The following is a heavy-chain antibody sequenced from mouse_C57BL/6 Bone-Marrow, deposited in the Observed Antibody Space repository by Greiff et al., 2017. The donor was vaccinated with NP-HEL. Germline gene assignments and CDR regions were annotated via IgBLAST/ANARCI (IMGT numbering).Heavy chain of an antibody. V-gene: IGHV5-6*01. Sequence: EVQVVESGGDLVKPGGSLKLSCAASGFTFSSYGMSWVRQTPDKRLEWVATISSGGSYTYYPDSVKGRFTISRDNAKNTLYLQMSSLKSEDTAMYYCARKRSGPYYAMDYWGQGTSVTVSS. J-gene: IGHJ4*01. D-gene: IGHD3-2*02. CDR1: GFTFSSYG. CDR2: ISSGGSYT. CDR3: ARKRSGPYYAMDY.